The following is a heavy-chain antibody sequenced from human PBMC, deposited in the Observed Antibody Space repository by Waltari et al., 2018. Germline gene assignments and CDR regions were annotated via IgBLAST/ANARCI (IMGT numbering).Heavy chain of an antibody. D-gene: IGHD3-3*02. V-gene: IGHV3-7*03. CDR1: GFPFSIYW. Sequence: EVQLVESGGGLVQPGGSLRLSCAASGFPFSIYWMTWVRPAPGEGLEGVANIKEDGTDTYYVDSVKGRFTISKDNAENSLYLQMNSLRVEDTAIYYCARSQRHSFEICGQGTMVTVS. J-gene: IGHJ3*02. CDR3: ARSQRHSFEI. CDR2: IKEDGTDT.